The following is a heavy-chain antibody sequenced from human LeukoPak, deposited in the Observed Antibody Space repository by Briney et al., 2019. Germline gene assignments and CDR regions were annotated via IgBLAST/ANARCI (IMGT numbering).Heavy chain of an antibody. D-gene: IGHD5-24*01. CDR2: IYYSRST. CDR1: GGSLSTYH. J-gene: IGHJ4*02. CDR3: ARGLRSRDGYNYDYFDD. V-gene: IGHV4-59*01. Sequence: PSESLSLTCTVSGGSLSTYHWSWLRQPPGKGLEWIGNIYYSRSTNYNPSLKSRVTISVDTSKNQFSLKLTSVTAADTAVYYCARGLRSRDGYNYDYFDDWGQGTLVTVSS.